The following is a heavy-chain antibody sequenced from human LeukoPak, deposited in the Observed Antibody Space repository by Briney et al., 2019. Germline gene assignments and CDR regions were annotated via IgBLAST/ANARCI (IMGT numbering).Heavy chain of an antibody. CDR3: ARHTIFGVVTPYYFDY. Sequence: PGGSLRLSCAASGFTFSSYSMNWIRQPPGKGLEWIGEINHSGSTNYNPSLKSRVTISVDTSKNQFSLKLSSVTAADTAVYYCARHTIFGVVTPYYFDYWGQGTLVTVSS. D-gene: IGHD3-3*01. CDR1: GFTFSSYS. V-gene: IGHV4-34*01. CDR2: INHSGST. J-gene: IGHJ4*02.